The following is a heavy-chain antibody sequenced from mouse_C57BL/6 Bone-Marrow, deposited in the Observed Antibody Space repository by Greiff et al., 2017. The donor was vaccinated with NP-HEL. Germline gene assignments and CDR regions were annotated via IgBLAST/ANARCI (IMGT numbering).Heavy chain of an antibody. J-gene: IGHJ2*01. CDR1: GYSITSGYY. Sequence: VQLQESGPGLVKPSQSLSLTCSVTGYSITSGYYWNWIRQFPGNKLEWMGYISYDGSNNYNPSLKNRISITRDTSKNQFFLKLNSVTTEDTATYYCARHYGRVDYWGQGTTLTVSS. D-gene: IGHD1-1*01. CDR3: ARHYGRVDY. CDR2: ISYDGSN. V-gene: IGHV3-6*01.